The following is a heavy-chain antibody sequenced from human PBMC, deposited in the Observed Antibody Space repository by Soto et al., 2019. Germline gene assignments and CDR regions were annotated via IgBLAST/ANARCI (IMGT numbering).Heavy chain of an antibody. D-gene: IGHD5-12*01. Sequence: QVQLQESGPGLVKPSQTLSLSCTVSGGSLSSGGYYCSWIRQHPGKGLEWTGFIYYSGSTYYNPSLKSRVTISVDTSQNQFSLKLSSVTAADTAVYYCARDTQRGYSGYFDSWGQGTLVTVSS. V-gene: IGHV4-31*03. J-gene: IGHJ4*02. CDR1: GGSLSSGGYY. CDR3: ARDTQRGYSGYFDS. CDR2: IYYSGST.